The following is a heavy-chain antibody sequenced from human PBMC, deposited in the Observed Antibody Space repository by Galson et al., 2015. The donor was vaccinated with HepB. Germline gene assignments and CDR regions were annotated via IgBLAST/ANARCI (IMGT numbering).Heavy chain of an antibody. CDR3: ARDGGPAAPYGMDV. CDR1: GFAFSSSG. J-gene: IGHJ6*02. D-gene: IGHD6-13*01. V-gene: IGHV3-33*01. CDR2: IWYGGSNK. Sequence: LRLSCAASGFAFSSSGMHWVRQAPGKGLEWVAVIWYGGSNKYYADSVKGRFTISRDNSKNTLYLQMNSLRAEDTAVYYCARDGGPAAPYGMDVWGQGTTFTVSS.